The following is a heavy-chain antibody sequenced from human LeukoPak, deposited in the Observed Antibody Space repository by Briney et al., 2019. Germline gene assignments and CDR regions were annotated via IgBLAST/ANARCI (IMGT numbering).Heavy chain of an antibody. V-gene: IGHV1-46*01. CDR2: INPIGGST. Sequence: GASVKVSCKASGYTFASYYMHWVRQAPGQGLEWMGIINPIGGSTIYAQKFQGRVTMTRDTSTSTVYMELSSLRSEDTAVYYCARALRMATIPGVNMNYFDYWGQGTLVTASS. D-gene: IGHD5-24*01. CDR3: ARALRMATIPGVNMNYFDY. J-gene: IGHJ4*02. CDR1: GYTFASYY.